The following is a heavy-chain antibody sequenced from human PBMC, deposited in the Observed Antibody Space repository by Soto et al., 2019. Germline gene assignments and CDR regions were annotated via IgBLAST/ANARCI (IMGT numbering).Heavy chain of an antibody. CDR2: IKQDGSEK. D-gene: IGHD6-6*01. V-gene: IGHV3-7*05. CDR1: GFTFSSYW. J-gene: IGHJ6*02. Sequence: GGSLRLSCAASGFTFSSYWMSWVRQAPGKGLEWVANIKQDGSEKYYVDSVKGRFTISRDNAKNSLYLQMNSLSAEDTAVYYCAREGIAARYYYYYGMDVWGQGTTVTVSS. CDR3: AREGIAARYYYYYGMDV.